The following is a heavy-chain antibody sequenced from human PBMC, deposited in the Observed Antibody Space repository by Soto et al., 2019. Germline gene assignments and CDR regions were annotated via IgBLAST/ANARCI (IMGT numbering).Heavy chain of an antibody. CDR2: IFPGDSDT. J-gene: IGHJ4*02. V-gene: IGHV5-51*01. D-gene: IGHD2-8*01. CDR3: ARLGIRRFRSNDVCRYYFDF. Sequence: PGEYLKISCRGSGYSFSTDWIAWVRQVPGKGLVWMGIIFPGDSDTIYSPAFQGQVTISVDKSSNTAYLQWRSLKASDTAMYYCARLGIRRFRSNDVCRYYFDFWGQGTPVTVSS. CDR1: GYSFSTDW.